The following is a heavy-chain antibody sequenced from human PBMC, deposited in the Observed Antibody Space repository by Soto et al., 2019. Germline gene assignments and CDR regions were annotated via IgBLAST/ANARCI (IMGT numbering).Heavy chain of an antibody. Sequence: EVQLLESGGGLIQPGGSLRLSCAASGFTFSTYGMSWVRQAPGKGLEWVSGITGSGGRTYSADSVNGRFTISRDNSKNKLYLRMSSLRAEDTALYYCAKRAYSGSYYSAFDLWGQGTMVTVSS. CDR3: AKRAYSGSYYSAFDL. J-gene: IGHJ3*01. CDR2: ITGSGGRT. V-gene: IGHV3-23*01. CDR1: GFTFSTYG. D-gene: IGHD1-26*01.